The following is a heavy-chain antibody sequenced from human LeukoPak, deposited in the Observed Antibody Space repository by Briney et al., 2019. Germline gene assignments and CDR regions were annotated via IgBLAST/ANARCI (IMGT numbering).Heavy chain of an antibody. CDR3: ARDYCSSTSCLFDY. J-gene: IGHJ4*02. D-gene: IGHD2-2*01. V-gene: IGHV1-2*06. Sequence: ASVKVSCKASGCTFTRYHMHWVRQAPGQGLEGMGRINPNSGDTNYAQKFQGRVTMTRDTSISTVYMELSRLMSDGPAVFYCARDYCSSTSCLFDYWGQGTLVTVYS. CDR1: GCTFTRYH. CDR2: INPNSGDT.